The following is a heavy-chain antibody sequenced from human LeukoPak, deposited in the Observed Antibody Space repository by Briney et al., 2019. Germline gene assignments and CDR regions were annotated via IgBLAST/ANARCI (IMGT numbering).Heavy chain of an antibody. CDR2: ISGSGGST. Sequence: PGGSLRLSCAASGFTFSSYAMSWVRQAPGKGLEWVSAISGSGGSTYHADSVKGRFTISRDNSKNTLYLQMNSLRAEDTAVYYCAKDPGRQVYFDYWGQGTLVTVSS. CDR1: GFTFSSYA. V-gene: IGHV3-23*01. CDR3: AKDPGRQVYFDY. J-gene: IGHJ4*02. D-gene: IGHD1-1*01.